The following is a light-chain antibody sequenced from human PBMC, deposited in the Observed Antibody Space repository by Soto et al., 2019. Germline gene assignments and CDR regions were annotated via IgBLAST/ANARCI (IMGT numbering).Light chain of an antibody. CDR1: GSNIGAGYD. J-gene: IGLJ1*01. CDR2: ANI. Sequence: VLTQPPSVSGAPGQRVTISCTGSGSNIGAGYDVHWYQQLPGTAPKLLIFANINRPSGVPDRFSGSKSGTSASLAITGLRAEDEADYYCQSYDSSLSGYVFGTGTKVTVL. CDR3: QSYDSSLSGYV. V-gene: IGLV1-40*01.